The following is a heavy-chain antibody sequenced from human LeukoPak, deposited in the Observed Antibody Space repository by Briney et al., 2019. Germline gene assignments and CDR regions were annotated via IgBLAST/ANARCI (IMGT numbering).Heavy chain of an antibody. D-gene: IGHD1-14*01. CDR1: GFTFSSYS. J-gene: IGHJ4*02. Sequence: GGSLRLSCAASGFTFSSYSMNWVRQAPGKGLEWVSFISSSSGYIYYADSVKGRFTISRDNAKNSLYLQMNSLRAEDRAVYSCARDPTTPPTESVDYWGQGTLVTVSS. CDR2: ISSSSGYI. V-gene: IGHV3-21*01. CDR3: ARDPTTPPTESVDY.